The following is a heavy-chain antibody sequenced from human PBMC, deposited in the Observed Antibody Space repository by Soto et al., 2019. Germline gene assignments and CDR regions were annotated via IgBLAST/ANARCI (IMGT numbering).Heavy chain of an antibody. V-gene: IGHV3-64*02. CDR1: GFTFSSYA. Sequence: GGSLSLSCAASGFTFSSYAMHWVRQAPGKGLEYVSAISSNGGSTYYADSVKGRFTISRDNSKNTLYLQMGSLRAEDMAVYYCARGSGSYQGGYFDYWGQGTLVTVSS. J-gene: IGHJ4*02. CDR3: ARGSGSYQGGYFDY. CDR2: ISSNGGST. D-gene: IGHD1-26*01.